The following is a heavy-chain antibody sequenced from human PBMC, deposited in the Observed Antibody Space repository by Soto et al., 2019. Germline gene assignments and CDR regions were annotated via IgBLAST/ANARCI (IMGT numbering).Heavy chain of an antibody. V-gene: IGHV4-31*03. CDR2: IHYSGST. CDR1: GGSISSGGYY. Sequence: QVQLQESGPGLVKPSQTLSLTCTVSGGSISSGGYYWSWVRQHPGKGLEWIGYIHYSGSTYYNPSLKSRVTISLDTSKNQFSLRLRSVTAADTAVYYCARDDSIKRNYYYSGLDVWGQGTTVTVSS. J-gene: IGHJ6*02. CDR3: ARDDSIKRNYYYSGLDV. D-gene: IGHD2-15*01.